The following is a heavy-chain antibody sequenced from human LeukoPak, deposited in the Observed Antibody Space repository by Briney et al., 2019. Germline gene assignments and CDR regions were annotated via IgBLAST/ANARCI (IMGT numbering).Heavy chain of an antibody. CDR2: IYPGDSDT. J-gene: IGHJ4*02. D-gene: IGHD6-13*01. Sequence: GASLQISCKGSGYIFTNYWIGWVRQLPGKGVEGLGIIYPGDSDTRYSPSFQGQVTISADRSITTAYLQWSSLKASDTAVYYCARRYSSSEIFDYWGQGTLVTVSS. CDR3: ARRYSSSEIFDY. V-gene: IGHV5-51*01. CDR1: GYIFTNYW.